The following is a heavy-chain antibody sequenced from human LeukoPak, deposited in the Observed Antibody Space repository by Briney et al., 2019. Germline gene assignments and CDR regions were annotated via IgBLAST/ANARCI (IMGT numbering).Heavy chain of an antibody. CDR1: GFTFSAYS. Sequence: PGGSLLSCSASGFTFSAYSMNWVRQAPGKGLEWVSYINSRSNSIYYANSVKGRFTISRDNAKNSLFLQMNSLRAEDTAVYYCASRASDWYRDASWFDPWGQGTLVTVSP. CDR2: INSRSNSI. J-gene: IGHJ5*02. CDR3: ASRASDWYRDASWFDP. V-gene: IGHV3-48*04. D-gene: IGHD2-21*01.